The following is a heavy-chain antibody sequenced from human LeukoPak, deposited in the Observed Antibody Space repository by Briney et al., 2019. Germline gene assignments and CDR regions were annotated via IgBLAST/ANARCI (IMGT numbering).Heavy chain of an antibody. CDR1: GGSISSGGYY. CDR2: IYYSGST. D-gene: IGHD3-22*01. J-gene: IGHJ4*02. Sequence: NASETLSLTCIVSGGSISSGGYYWSWIRQHPGKGLEWIGYIYYSGSTYYNPSLKSRVTISVDTSKNQFSLKLSSVTAADTAVYYCARAGHDSSGYYPQYFDYWGQGTLVTVSS. CDR3: ARAGHDSSGYYPQYFDY. V-gene: IGHV4-31*03.